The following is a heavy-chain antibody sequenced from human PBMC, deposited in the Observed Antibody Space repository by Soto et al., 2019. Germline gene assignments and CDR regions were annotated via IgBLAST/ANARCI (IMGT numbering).Heavy chain of an antibody. CDR1: GGSISGNGYY. V-gene: IGHV4-31*11. CDR2: IPYSGRT. J-gene: IGHJ3*02. CDR3: ATGSIFVLVLNAVDI. Sequence: QVQLQESGPGLVKPSQTLSLTCAVSGGSISGNGYYWNWIRQHPGKGLEWIGYIPYSGRTFSTPSLKRRVTTSVDTSKNQSSLKLSSVTAADTSIYYCATGSIFVLVLNAVDIWGQGTIVAVSS. D-gene: IGHD3-3*01.